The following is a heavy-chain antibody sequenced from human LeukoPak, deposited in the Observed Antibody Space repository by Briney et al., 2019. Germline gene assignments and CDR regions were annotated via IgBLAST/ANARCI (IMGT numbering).Heavy chain of an antibody. CDR2: INHSGST. CDR3: ARDGSSSWYYFDY. J-gene: IGHJ4*02. CDR1: GGSFSGYY. D-gene: IGHD6-13*01. Sequence: SETLSLTCAVYGGSFSGYYWSWIRQPPGKGLEWIGEINHSGSTNYNPSLKSRVTISVDTSKNQFSLKLSSVTAADTAVYYCARDGSSSWYYFDYWGQGTLATVSS. V-gene: IGHV4-34*01.